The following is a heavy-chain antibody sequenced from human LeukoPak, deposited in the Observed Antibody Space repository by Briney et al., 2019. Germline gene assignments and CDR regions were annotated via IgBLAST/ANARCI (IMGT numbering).Heavy chain of an antibody. D-gene: IGHD5-18*01. CDR1: GYTFSNYY. J-gene: IGHJ4*02. CDR3: ARGEYTYGSFDY. CDR2: ISHDGRTT. V-gene: IGHV1-46*01. Sequence: ASVEVSCKASGYTFSNYYMHGVRQAPAQGRECMGRISHDGRTTSYAQRFQGRVTMRRDTSTSTVYMELSSLRSEDTAVFYCARGEYTYGSFDYWGQGSMVTVSS.